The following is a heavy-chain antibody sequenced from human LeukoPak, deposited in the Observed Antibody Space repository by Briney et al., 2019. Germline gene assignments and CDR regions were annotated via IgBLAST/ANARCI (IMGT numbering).Heavy chain of an antibody. CDR1: GGSISSSSYY. J-gene: IGHJ2*01. Sequence: SETLSLTCTVSGGSISSSSYYWSWIRQPAGEGLEWIGRIDSSESTNYNPSLKSRVTMSVDASKNQFSLKLSSVTAADTAVYYCARTVPSYWYFDLWGRGTLVTVSS. V-gene: IGHV4-61*02. CDR2: IDSSEST. CDR3: ARTVPSYWYFDL. D-gene: IGHD4-17*01.